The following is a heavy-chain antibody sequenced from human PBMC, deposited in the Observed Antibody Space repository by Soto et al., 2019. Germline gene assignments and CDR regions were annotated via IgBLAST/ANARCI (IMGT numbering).Heavy chain of an antibody. CDR3: AGEGVTRHGYIRLYYFDY. D-gene: IGHD5-12*01. CDR1: GYTFTGDY. V-gene: IGHV1-2*02. J-gene: IGHJ4*02. Sequence: ASVKVSCKASGYTFTGDYMHWVRQAPGQGLEWMGWINPNSGGTNYAQKFQGRVAMTRDTSISTAYMELSRLRSDDTAVYYCAGEGVTRHGYIRLYYFDYWGQGTLVTVSS. CDR2: INPNSGGT.